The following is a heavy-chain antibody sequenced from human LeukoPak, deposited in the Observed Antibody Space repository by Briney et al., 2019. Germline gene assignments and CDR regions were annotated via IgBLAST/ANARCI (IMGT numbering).Heavy chain of an antibody. Sequence: SETLSLTCTVSGGSISSYYWSWIRQPPGKGLEWIGYIYYSGSTNYNPSLKSRVTISVDTSKNQFSLKLSSVTAADTAVYYCARAHSIASYYYGVDVWDQGTTVTVSS. J-gene: IGHJ6*02. CDR3: ARAHSIASYYYGVDV. CDR2: IYYSGST. CDR1: GGSISSYY. D-gene: IGHD2/OR15-2a*01. V-gene: IGHV4-59*01.